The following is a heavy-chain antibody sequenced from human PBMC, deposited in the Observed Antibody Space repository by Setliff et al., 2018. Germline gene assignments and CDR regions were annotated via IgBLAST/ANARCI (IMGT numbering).Heavy chain of an antibody. J-gene: IGHJ2*01. V-gene: IGHV4-59*11. CDR3: ARAPPSVPYGDYGPRQYFDL. CDR1: SGSIGSHY. CDR2: VFHTGST. Sequence: SETLSLTCSVSSGSIGSHYWNWMRQPPGKGLEWIGHVFHTGSTKYNPSLRSRVTISVDTSENYFSLRLTSVTAADTAVYYCARAPPSVPYGDYGPRQYFDLWGRGSLVTVS. D-gene: IGHD4-17*01.